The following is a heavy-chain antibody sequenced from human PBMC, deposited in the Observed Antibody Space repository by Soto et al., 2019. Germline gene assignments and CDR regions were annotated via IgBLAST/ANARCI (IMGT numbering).Heavy chain of an antibody. D-gene: IGHD2-2*01. CDR1: GYTFTSYY. V-gene: IGHV1-46*03. CDR3: ARDGDGRCSSTSCPYYYYYYYMDV. J-gene: IGHJ6*03. Sequence: QVQLVQSGAEVKKPGASVKVSCKASGYTFTSYYMHWVRQAPGQGLEWMGIINPSGGSTSYAQKWQGRVTMNRDTSTSTVYMELSRLRSEDTAVYYCARDGDGRCSSTSCPYYYYYYYMDVWGKVTTVTVSS. CDR2: INPSGGST.